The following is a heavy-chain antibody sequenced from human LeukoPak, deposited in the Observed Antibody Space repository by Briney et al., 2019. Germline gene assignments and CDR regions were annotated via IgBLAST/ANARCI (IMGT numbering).Heavy chain of an antibody. D-gene: IGHD4-17*01. J-gene: IGHJ4*02. CDR3: AAMTTVTMYSYFFDS. CDR2: AADSGST. Sequence: SETLSLTCTVSGDSMSDYFWTWIRQPPGKGLEWIGYAADSGSTNYNPSLKSRVTISVDSSTNHFSLRLTFVTAADTAIYYCAAMTTVTMYSYFFDSWGQGTLLTVSS. V-gene: IGHV4-59*01. CDR1: GDSMSDYF.